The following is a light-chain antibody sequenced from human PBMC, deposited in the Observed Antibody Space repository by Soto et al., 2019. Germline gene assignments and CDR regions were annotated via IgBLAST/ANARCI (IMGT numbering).Light chain of an antibody. V-gene: IGKV1-5*01. CDR3: QQYYRTSWT. J-gene: IGKJ1*01. CDR1: QTISSW. Sequence: DIQMTQSPSTLSGSVGDRATITCRASQTISSWLAWYQQKPGKAPKLLIYAASTLQSGVSSRVSGSGAGTDFTLTISSLQAEDVEVYDCQQYYRTSWTFGRGTKVDIK. CDR2: AAS.